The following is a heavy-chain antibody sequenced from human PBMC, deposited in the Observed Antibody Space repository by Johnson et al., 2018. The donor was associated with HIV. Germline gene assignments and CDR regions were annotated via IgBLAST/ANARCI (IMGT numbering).Heavy chain of an antibody. CDR3: ARERVHDKSGLDAFDI. V-gene: IGHV3-30*03. CDR1: GLSFSNFG. Sequence: QVQLVESGGGVVQPGKSLTLSCVGSGLSFSNFGIHWVRQAPGKGPEWVAVISFDGNLQKYADSVKGRFTISRDNSKNTLYLQMGRLRAEDKGVYYCARERVHDKSGLDAFDIWGQGTMVTVSS. J-gene: IGHJ3*02. CDR2: ISFDGNLQ. D-gene: IGHD3-22*01.